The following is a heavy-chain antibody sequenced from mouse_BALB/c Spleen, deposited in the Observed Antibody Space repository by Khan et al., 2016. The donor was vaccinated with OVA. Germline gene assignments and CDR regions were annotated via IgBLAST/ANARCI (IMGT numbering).Heavy chain of an antibody. V-gene: IGHV2-9*02. D-gene: IGHD2-1*01. CDR3: ARYYGNYGWYFDV. CDR2: IWTGGST. CDR1: GFSLTSYG. Sequence: QVQLKESGPGLVAPSQSLSITCTVSGFSLTSYGVHWVRQPPGKGLEWLGVIWTGGSTNYNSALMSRLSISKDNSKSQVFLKMNSLQTDDTAMYYCARYYGNYGWYFDVWGAGTTVTVSS. J-gene: IGHJ1*01.